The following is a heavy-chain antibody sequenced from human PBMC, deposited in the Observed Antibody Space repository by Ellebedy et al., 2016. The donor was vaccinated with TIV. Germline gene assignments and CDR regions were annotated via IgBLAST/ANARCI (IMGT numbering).Heavy chain of an antibody. Sequence: GESLKISXAASGFTFSSYAMHWVRQAPGKGLEWVAVISYDGSNKYYADSVKGRFTISRDNSKNTLYLQMNSLRAEDTAVYYCARGNVHHCSGGSCYYYYYGMDVWGQGTTVTVSS. CDR3: ARGNVHHCSGGSCYYYYYGMDV. CDR1: GFTFSSYA. CDR2: ISYDGSNK. V-gene: IGHV3-30-3*01. J-gene: IGHJ6*02. D-gene: IGHD2-15*01.